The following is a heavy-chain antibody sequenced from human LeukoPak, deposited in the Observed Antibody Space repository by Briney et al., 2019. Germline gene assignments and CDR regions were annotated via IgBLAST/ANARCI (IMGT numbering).Heavy chain of an antibody. Sequence: PGGSLRLSCAASGFTVSSNYMSWVRQAPGKGLEWVSVIYSGGSTYYADSVKGRFTISRDNSKNALYLQMNSLRAEDTAVYYCARGRSYDAFDIWGQGTMVTVSS. CDR2: IYSGGST. CDR3: ARGRSYDAFDI. J-gene: IGHJ3*02. V-gene: IGHV3-53*01. CDR1: GFTVSSNY. D-gene: IGHD2-15*01.